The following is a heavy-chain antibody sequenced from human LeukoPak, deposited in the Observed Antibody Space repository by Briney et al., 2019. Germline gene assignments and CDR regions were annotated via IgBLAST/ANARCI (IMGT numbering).Heavy chain of an antibody. CDR2: IYTSGST. Sequence: PSETLSLTCTVSGGSISSYYWSWIRQPAGKGLEWIGRIYTSGSTNYNPSLKSRVTMSVDTSKNQFSLKLSSVTAADTAVYYCARDYYDSSGYSYGMDVWGQGTTVTVSS. CDR1: GGSISSYY. D-gene: IGHD3-22*01. CDR3: ARDYYDSSGYSYGMDV. V-gene: IGHV4-4*07. J-gene: IGHJ6*02.